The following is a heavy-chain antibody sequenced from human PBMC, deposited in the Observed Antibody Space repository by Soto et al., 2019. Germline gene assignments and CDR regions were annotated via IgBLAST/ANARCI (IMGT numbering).Heavy chain of an antibody. CDR3: ATVYSSGWEPYYFDY. Sequence: VASVKVSCKVSGYTLTELSMHWVRQAPGKGLEWMGGFDPEDGETIYAQKFQGRVTMTEDTSTDTAYMELSSLRSEDTAVYYCATVYSSGWEPYYFDYWGQGTLVTVSS. CDR2: FDPEDGET. CDR1: GYTLTELS. D-gene: IGHD6-19*01. V-gene: IGHV1-24*01. J-gene: IGHJ4*02.